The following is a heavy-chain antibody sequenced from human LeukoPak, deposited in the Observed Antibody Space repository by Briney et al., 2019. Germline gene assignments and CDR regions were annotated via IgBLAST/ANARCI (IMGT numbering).Heavy chain of an antibody. CDR3: ATIASNYRYGRYLIDY. Sequence: SVKVSCKASGGTFSSYAISWVRQAPGQGLEWMGGIIPIFGTANYAQKFQGRVTITADESTSTAYMELSSLRSEDTAVYYCATIASNYRYGRYLIDYWGQGTLVTVSS. CDR2: IIPIFGTA. D-gene: IGHD4-11*01. CDR1: GGTFSSYA. J-gene: IGHJ4*02. V-gene: IGHV1-69*13.